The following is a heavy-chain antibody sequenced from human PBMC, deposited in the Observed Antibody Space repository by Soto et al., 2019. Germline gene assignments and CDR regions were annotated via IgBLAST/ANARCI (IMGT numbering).Heavy chain of an antibody. CDR1: GFSLSGFW. Sequence: PGGSLRLSCVVSGFSLSGFWMSWVRQAPGKGPEWVANIKEDGTQTYYVDSVKGRFTISRDNAKNSLFLQMNSLRVEDTAVYYCVRDYFGPGPYWGQGTLVTVSS. J-gene: IGHJ4*01. CDR2: IKEDGTQT. V-gene: IGHV3-7*04. CDR3: VRDYFGPGPY. D-gene: IGHD3-10*01.